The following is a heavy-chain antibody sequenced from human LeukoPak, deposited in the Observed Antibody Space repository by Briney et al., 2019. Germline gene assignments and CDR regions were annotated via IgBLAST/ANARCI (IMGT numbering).Heavy chain of an antibody. J-gene: IGHJ3*02. Sequence: GESLKISCKGSEYIFTDYWIAWVRQMPGKGLEWMGIIYPGDSDTIYSPSFQGQVTISADKSTSTANLQWSSLKASDTAMYYCARSGGNYYSIWGQGTMVTVSS. CDR1: EYIFTDYW. V-gene: IGHV5-51*01. CDR3: ARSGGNYYSI. CDR2: IYPGDSDT. D-gene: IGHD1-26*01.